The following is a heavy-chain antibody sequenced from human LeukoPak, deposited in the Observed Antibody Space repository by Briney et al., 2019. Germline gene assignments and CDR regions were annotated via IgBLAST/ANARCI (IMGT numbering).Heavy chain of an antibody. J-gene: IGHJ4*02. CDR1: GGSISSSNW. V-gene: IGHV4-4*02. Sequence: SETLSLTCAVSGGSISSSNWWSWVRQPPGKGLEWIGEIYHSGSTNYNPSLKSRVTISVDKSKNQFSLKLSSVTAADTAVYYCARVGCVAAAGKAGPSLDYWGQGTLVTVSS. D-gene: IGHD6-13*01. CDR3: ARVGCVAAAGKAGPSLDY. CDR2: IYHSGST.